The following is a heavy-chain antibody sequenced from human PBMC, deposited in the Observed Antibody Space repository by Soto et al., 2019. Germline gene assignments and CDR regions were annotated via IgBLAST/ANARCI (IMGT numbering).Heavy chain of an antibody. CDR2: IRSKANSYAT. D-gene: IGHD3-22*01. V-gene: IGHV3-73*01. Sequence: GGSLRLSCAASGFTFSGSAMHWVRQASGKGLEWVGRIRSKANSYATAYAASVKGRFTISRDDSKNTAYLQMNSLKTEDTAVYYCTRPGRDDSSDYWGQGTLVTVSS. J-gene: IGHJ4*02. CDR3: TRPGRDDSSDY. CDR1: GFTFSGSA.